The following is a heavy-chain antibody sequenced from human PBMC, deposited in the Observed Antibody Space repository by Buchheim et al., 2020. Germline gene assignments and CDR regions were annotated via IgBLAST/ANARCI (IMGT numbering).Heavy chain of an antibody. D-gene: IGHD3-3*01. CDR3: ARHGERTYYDFWSGYYDSDGMDV. CDR1: GGSISSYY. Sequence: QVQLQESGPGLVKPSETLSLTCTVSGGSISSYYWSWIRQPPGKGLEWIGYIYYSGSTNYTPSLKSRVTISVATSKTQFSLKLRSVTAADTAVYYCARHGERTYYDFWSGYYDSDGMDVWGQGTT. V-gene: IGHV4-59*08. CDR2: IYYSGST. J-gene: IGHJ6*01.